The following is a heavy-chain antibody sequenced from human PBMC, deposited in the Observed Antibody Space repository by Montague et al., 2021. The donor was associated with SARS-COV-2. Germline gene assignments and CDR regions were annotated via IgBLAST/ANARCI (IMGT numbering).Heavy chain of an antibody. Sequence: PALVKPTQTLTLTCTLSGFSLSTNGVGVGWIRQPPGKALEWLALIYCDDDKRYSPSLKSRITITQDTSKHQVVLTMTTIDPVDTATYYCAHRLARHYDTSAYLWCPFDYWGQGTLVTVSS. J-gene: IGHJ4*02. D-gene: IGHD3-22*01. CDR2: IYCDDDK. V-gene: IGHV2-5*02. CDR3: AHRLARHYDTSAYLWCPFDY. CDR1: GFSLSTNGVG.